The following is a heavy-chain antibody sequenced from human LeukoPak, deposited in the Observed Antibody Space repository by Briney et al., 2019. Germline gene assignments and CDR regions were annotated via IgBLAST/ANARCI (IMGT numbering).Heavy chain of an antibody. CDR3: ARDEYRSRWLHP. J-gene: IGHJ5*02. V-gene: IGHV3-7*01. CDR1: GFTFSSYW. Sequence: GGSLRLSCAASGFTFSSYWMSWVRLAPGKGLEWVGNIKGDGSEKWDVDSVKGRFTISRDNAQNSGDLQLNSLRAEDTALYYCARDEYRSRWLHPWGQGTLVTVTS. D-gene: IGHD4-11*01. CDR2: IKGDGSEK.